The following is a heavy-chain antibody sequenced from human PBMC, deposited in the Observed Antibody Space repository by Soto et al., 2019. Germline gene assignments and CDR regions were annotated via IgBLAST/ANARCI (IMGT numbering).Heavy chain of an antibody. CDR3: ARYSGATRELLDY. D-gene: IGHD1-26*01. V-gene: IGHV5-51*01. J-gene: IGHJ4*02. CDR1: GYSFTIYW. CDR2: IYPGDSDT. Sequence: PGESLKISCKGSGYSFTIYWIGWVRQMPGKGLEWMGIIYPGDSDTRYGPSFQGQVTISADKSISTAYLQWSSLKASDTAMYYCARYSGATRELLDYWGQGTLVTVSS.